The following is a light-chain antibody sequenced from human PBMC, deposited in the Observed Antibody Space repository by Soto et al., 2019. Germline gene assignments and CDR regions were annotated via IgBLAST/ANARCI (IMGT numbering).Light chain of an antibody. J-gene: IGLJ2*01. CDR2: EVS. CDR1: SSDVGGYNY. Sequence: QLVLTQPPSASGSPGQSVTISCTGTSSDVGGYNYVSWYQQHPGKAPKLMIYEVSKRPSGVPDRFSGSKSGNTASLTVSGLQAEDEADYYCSSYAGSNTYVVFGGGTKVTVL. V-gene: IGLV2-8*01. CDR3: SSYAGSNTYVV.